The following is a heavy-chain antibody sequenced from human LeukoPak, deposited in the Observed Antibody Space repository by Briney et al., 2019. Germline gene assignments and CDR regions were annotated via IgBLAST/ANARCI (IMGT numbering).Heavy chain of an antibody. CDR3: ARDRMRRDYGDYGVYYYMDV. Sequence: ASVKVSCKASGYTFTGYYMHWVRQAPGQGLEWMGWINPNSGGTNYAQKFQGRVTMTRDASISTAYMELSRLRSDDTAVYYCARDRMRRDYGDYGVYYYMDVWGKGTTVTISS. V-gene: IGHV1-2*02. J-gene: IGHJ6*03. D-gene: IGHD4-17*01. CDR1: GYTFTGYY. CDR2: INPNSGGT.